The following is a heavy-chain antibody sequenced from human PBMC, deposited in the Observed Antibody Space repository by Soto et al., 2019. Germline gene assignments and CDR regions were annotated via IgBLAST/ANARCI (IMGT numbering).Heavy chain of an antibody. Sequence: LRLSCAASGFTFSDYEMNWVRQAPGKGLEWVSYIDSRSSTIYYADSVKGRFTISRDNAKNSLFLQMNSLRAEDTAVYYCARDEGITPFICYFDYWGQGALVTV. CDR3: ARDEGITPFICYFDY. J-gene: IGHJ4*02. V-gene: IGHV3-48*03. D-gene: IGHD2-15*01. CDR2: IDSRSSTI. CDR1: GFTFSDYE.